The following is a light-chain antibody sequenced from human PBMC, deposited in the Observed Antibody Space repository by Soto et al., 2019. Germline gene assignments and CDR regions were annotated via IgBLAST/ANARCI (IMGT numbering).Light chain of an antibody. Sequence: EIVLTQSPATLSLSPGERATLSCRASQSVSSYLAWYQQKPGQAPRLFIYDASNRATGIPARFSGSGSGTDFTLTISSLEPEDFAIYYCQQRNYWQVTFGQGTRLENK. CDR1: QSVSSY. CDR2: DAS. V-gene: IGKV3-11*01. J-gene: IGKJ5*01. CDR3: QQRNYWQVT.